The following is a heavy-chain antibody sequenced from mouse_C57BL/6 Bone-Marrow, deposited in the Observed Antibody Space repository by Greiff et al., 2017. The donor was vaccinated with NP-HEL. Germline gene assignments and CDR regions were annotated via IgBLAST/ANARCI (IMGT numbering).Heavy chain of an antibody. CDR2: IYPGSGST. CDR3: ARWLLRKYYAMDY. Sequence: QVQLKQPGAELVKPGASVKMSCKASGYTFTSYWITWVKQRPGQGLEWIGDIYPGSGSTNYNEKFKSKATLTVDTSSSTAYMQLSSLTSEDSAVYYCARWLLRKYYAMDYWGQGTSVTVSS. J-gene: IGHJ4*01. CDR1: GYTFTSYW. D-gene: IGHD2-3*01. V-gene: IGHV1-55*01.